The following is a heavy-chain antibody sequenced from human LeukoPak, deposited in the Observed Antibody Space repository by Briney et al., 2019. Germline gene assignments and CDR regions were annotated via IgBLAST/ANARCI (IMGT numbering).Heavy chain of an antibody. CDR3: ARELNYDSSGYYFDY. V-gene: IGHV1-2*02. CDR2: INPNSGGT. Sequence: ASVKVSCKASGYAFTVYFMHWVRQAPGQGLEWMGWINPNSGGTNYAQKFQGRVTMTRDTSISTAYMELSRLRSDDTAVYYCARELNYDSSGYYFDYWGQGTLVTVSS. D-gene: IGHD3-22*01. CDR1: GYAFTVYF. J-gene: IGHJ4*02.